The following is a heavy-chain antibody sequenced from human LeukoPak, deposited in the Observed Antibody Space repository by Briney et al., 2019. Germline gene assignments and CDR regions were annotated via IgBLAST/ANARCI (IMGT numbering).Heavy chain of an antibody. CDR2: IRYDGSNK. CDR1: GFTFSSYG. J-gene: IGHJ3*02. CDR3: AKDAGVAPGAFDI. Sequence: GGSLRLSCAASGFTFSSYGMHWVRQAPGKGLEGVAFIRYDGSNKYYADSVKGRFPISRDNSKNTLYLQMNSLRAEDTAVYYCAKDAGVAPGAFDIWGQGTMVTVSS. D-gene: IGHD7-27*01. V-gene: IGHV3-30*02.